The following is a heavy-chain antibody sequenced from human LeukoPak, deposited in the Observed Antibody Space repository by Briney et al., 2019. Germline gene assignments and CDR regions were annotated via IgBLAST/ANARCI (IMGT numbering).Heavy chain of an antibody. CDR2: INHSGST. D-gene: IGHD3-3*01. CDR3: ARAPHYDFWSGYGYYFDY. J-gene: IGHJ4*02. V-gene: IGHV4-34*01. Sequence: PSETLSLTCAVYGGSFSGYYWSWIRQPPGKGLEWIGEINHSGSTNYNPSLKSRVTISVDTSKNQFSLKLSSVTAADTAVYYCARAPHYDFWSGYGYYFDYWGQGTLVTVSS. CDR1: GGSFSGYY.